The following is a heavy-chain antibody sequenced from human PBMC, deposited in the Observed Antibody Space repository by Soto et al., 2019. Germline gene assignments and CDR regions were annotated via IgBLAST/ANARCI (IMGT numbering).Heavy chain of an antibody. J-gene: IGHJ4*02. CDR3: ARDANYYDSSGPPY. CDR2: IWYDGSNK. CDR1: GFTFSSYG. V-gene: IGHV3-33*01. Sequence: WGSLRLSCAASGFTFSSYGMHWVRQAPGKGLEWVAVIWYDGSNKYYADSVKGRFTISRDNSKNTLYLQMNSLRAEDTAVYYCARDANYYDSSGPPYWGQGTLVTVSS. D-gene: IGHD3-22*01.